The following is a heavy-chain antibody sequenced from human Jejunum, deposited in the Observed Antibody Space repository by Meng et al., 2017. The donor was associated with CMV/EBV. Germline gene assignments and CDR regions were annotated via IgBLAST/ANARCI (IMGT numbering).Heavy chain of an antibody. D-gene: IGHD4-17*01. V-gene: IGHV1-46*01. Sequence: SCKASGSTFSSYYMHWVRQAPGQGLEWVGIINPSGDTANYAQNFQGRVTMTRDTSTSTVYMELSSLRSDDTGVYYCARGLTSDSDYGYWGQGTLVTVSS. CDR3: ARGLTSDSDYGY. CDR2: INPSGDTA. CDR1: GSTFSSYY. J-gene: IGHJ4*02.